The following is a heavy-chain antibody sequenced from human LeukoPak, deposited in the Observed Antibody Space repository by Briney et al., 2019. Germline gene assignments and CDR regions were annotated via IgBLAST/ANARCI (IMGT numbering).Heavy chain of an antibody. D-gene: IGHD3-10*01. J-gene: IGHJ4*02. Sequence: SQTLSLXCTVSGGSNSSGSYYWSWNRQPAGKGLEWIGRIYTSGITNYNPSLKSRVTISVDTSKNQFSLKLSSVTAADTAVYYCARDGWFGEYYFDYWGQGTLVTVSS. V-gene: IGHV4-61*02. CDR3: ARDGWFGEYYFDY. CDR1: GGSNSSGSYY. CDR2: IYTSGIT.